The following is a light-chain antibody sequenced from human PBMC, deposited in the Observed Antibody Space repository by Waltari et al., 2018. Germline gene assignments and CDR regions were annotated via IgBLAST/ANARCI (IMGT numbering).Light chain of an antibody. Sequence: SVLTQPPSASGTPGQRVTISCSGSSSHIGSNTVNWYQQLPGTAPKLLIYSNNQRPSGVPDRFSGSKSGTSASLAISGLQSEDEADYYCAAWDDSLNGLYVFGTGTKVTVL. J-gene: IGLJ1*01. CDR1: SSHIGSNT. CDR2: SNN. CDR3: AAWDDSLNGLYV. V-gene: IGLV1-44*01.